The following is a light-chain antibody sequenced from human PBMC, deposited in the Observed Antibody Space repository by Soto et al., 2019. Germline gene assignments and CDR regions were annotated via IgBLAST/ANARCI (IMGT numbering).Light chain of an antibody. CDR2: DVN. CDR3: SSYSSSSLYV. CDR1: SSDVGGYNY. Sequence: QSALTQPASVSGSPGQSLTISCTGTSSDVGGYNYVSWYQHHPGKAPKLMIYDVNNRPSGVSNRFFASKSGNTASLTISGHQVEDEADYYCSSYSSSSLYVFGTATKLTVL. J-gene: IGLJ1*01. V-gene: IGLV2-14*03.